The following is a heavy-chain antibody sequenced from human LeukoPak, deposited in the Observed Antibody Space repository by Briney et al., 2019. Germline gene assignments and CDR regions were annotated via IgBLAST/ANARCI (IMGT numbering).Heavy chain of an antibody. Sequence: PGGSLRLSCAASGFTFSSYAMHWVRQAPGKGLEWVAVISYDGSNKYYADSVKGRFTISRDNSKNTLYLQMNSLRAEDTAVYYCARGYGDYVLSFHCDYWGQGTLVTVSA. CDR2: ISYDGSNK. V-gene: IGHV3-30*04. CDR1: GFTFSSYA. J-gene: IGHJ4*02. D-gene: IGHD4-17*01. CDR3: ARGYGDYVLSFHCDY.